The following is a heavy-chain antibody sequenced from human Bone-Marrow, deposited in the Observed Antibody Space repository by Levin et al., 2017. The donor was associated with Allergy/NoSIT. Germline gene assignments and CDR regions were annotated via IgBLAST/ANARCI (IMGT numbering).Heavy chain of an antibody. J-gene: IGHJ5*02. CDR1: GVSIDTYNW. V-gene: IGHV4-4*02. D-gene: IGHD6-25*01. CDR3: ARIHQASGFKNWFDP. Sequence: PSETLSLTCDVSGVSIDTYNWWTWVRQPPGKGLQWIGQINQRGTASYNSSLRSRVLMSVDKSTNQFSLMVNSVTAADTAVYYCARIHQASGFKNWFDPWGPGILVAVS. CDR2: INQRGTA.